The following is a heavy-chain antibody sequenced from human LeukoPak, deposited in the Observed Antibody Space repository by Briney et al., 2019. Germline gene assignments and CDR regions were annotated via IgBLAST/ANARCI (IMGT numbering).Heavy chain of an antibody. Sequence: SETLSLTCTVSGGSISSGSYYWSWIRQPAGKGLEWFGHISTSGSTYYNPSLKSRVTISVDTSKNQFSLKLSSVTAADTAVYYCARESYSSGWYSHYWGQGTLVTVSS. J-gene: IGHJ4*02. CDR2: ISTSGST. V-gene: IGHV4-61*09. D-gene: IGHD6-19*01. CDR3: ARESYSSGWYSHY. CDR1: GGSISSGSYY.